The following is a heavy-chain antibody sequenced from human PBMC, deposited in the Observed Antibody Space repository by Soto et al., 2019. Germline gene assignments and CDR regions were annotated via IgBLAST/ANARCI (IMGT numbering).Heavy chain of an antibody. V-gene: IGHV3-23*01. CDR1: GVIFTNYA. J-gene: IGHJ3*01. CDR3: VREGRGSFDF. D-gene: IGHD5-12*01. CDR2: IGGRGNSA. Sequence: PGGSLRLSCAASGVIFTNYAMNWVRQAPGKGLEWVSVIGGRGNSAYYADSVQGRFTISRDNSKNTLSLQMSSLTADDTAIYYCVREGRGSFDFWGRGTMVTGSS.